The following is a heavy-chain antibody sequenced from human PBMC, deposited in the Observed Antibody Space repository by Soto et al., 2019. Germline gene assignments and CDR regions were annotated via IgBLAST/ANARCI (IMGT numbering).Heavy chain of an antibody. D-gene: IGHD2-21*01. CDR3: AKDWGGGHAFDI. CDR1: GFTFSSYA. CDR2: ISGSGGST. Sequence: EVQLLESGGGLVQPGGSLRLSCAASGFTFSSYAMSWVRQAPGKGLEWVSAISGSGGSTYYADSVKGRFTISRDNAKNTLYLQMNSLRAEDTAVYYCAKDWGGGHAFDIWGEGTMVTVSS. J-gene: IGHJ3*02. V-gene: IGHV3-23*01.